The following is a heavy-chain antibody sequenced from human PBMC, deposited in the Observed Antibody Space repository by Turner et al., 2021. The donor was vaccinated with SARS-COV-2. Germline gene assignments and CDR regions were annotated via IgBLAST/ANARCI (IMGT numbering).Heavy chain of an antibody. D-gene: IGHD3-22*01. V-gene: IGHV3-21*02. Sequence: EVQQVGSGGGMVKPGGGLRLTCAASGTTFSRYNMNWVRQAPGEWLEWVSSIISSSSYIYYADSVKGRFTISRDNAKNSLYLQMNSLRAEDTAVYYCARWHYFDSSGYYTQAFDIWGQGTMVTVSS. CDR3: ARWHYFDSSGYYTQAFDI. J-gene: IGHJ3*02. CDR1: GTTFSRYN. CDR2: IISSSSYI.